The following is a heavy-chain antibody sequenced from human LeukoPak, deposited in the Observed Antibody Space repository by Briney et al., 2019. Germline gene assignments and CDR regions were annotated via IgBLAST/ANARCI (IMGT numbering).Heavy chain of an antibody. D-gene: IGHD3-9*01. CDR2: INHSGST. CDR3: AELDILTGWGDNWFDP. CDR1: GGSFSGYY. Sequence: SETLSLTCAVYGGSFSGYYWSWIRQPPGKGLEWIGEINHSGSTNYNPSLKSRVTISVDTSKNQFSLKLSSVTAADTAVCYCAELDILTGWGDNWFDPWGQGTLVTVSS. J-gene: IGHJ5*02. V-gene: IGHV4-34*01.